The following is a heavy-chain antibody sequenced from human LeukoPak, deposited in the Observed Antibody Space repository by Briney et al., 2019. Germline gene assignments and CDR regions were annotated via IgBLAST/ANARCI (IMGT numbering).Heavy chain of an antibody. D-gene: IGHD1-26*01. CDR2: IKKDGSEK. V-gene: IGHV3-7*04. Sequence: PGGSLRLSCAASGFTFSSYAMHWVRQAPGKGLEWVANIKKDGSEKYYVDYVKGRFTISRDNAKNSLYLQIRILSSDDNGDDYVEMDIAGVTRMYYFDYWGQGTLVTVSS. CDR1: GFTFSSYA. CDR3: EMDIAGVTRMYYFDY. J-gene: IGHJ4*02.